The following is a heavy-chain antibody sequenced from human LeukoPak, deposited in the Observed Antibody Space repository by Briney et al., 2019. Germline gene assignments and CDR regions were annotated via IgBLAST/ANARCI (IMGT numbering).Heavy chain of an antibody. V-gene: IGHV3-48*02. CDR2: ISSSSSTI. CDR1: GFTFSNAW. CDR3: ARDFRSRWSFDYFDY. D-gene: IGHD3-10*01. Sequence: PGGSLRLSCVVSGFTFSNAWMSWVRQAPGKGLEWVSYISSSSSTIYYADSVKGRFTISRDNAKNSLYLQMNSLRDEDTAVYYCARDFRSRWSFDYFDYWGQGTLVTVSS. J-gene: IGHJ4*02.